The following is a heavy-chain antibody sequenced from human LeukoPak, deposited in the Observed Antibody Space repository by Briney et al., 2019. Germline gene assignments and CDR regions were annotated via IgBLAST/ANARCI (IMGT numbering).Heavy chain of an antibody. CDR2: ISYSGST. Sequence: SETLSLTCTVSGGSISSYYWSWIWQPPGKGLEWIGYISYSGSTNYNPSLKSRVTISVDTSKNQFSLKLSSVTAADTAVYYCASRIQLWDPFDYWGQGTLVTVSS. CDR3: ASRIQLWDPFDY. V-gene: IGHV4-59*08. D-gene: IGHD5-18*01. CDR1: GGSISSYY. J-gene: IGHJ4*02.